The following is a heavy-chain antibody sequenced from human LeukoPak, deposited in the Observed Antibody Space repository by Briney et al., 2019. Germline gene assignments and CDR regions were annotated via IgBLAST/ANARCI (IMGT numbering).Heavy chain of an antibody. J-gene: IGHJ6*04. V-gene: IGHV4-34*01. D-gene: IGHD2-2*01. CDR2: INHSGST. Sequence: SLXXAXXXGSFSXXYWXXIRXXXXXXXXWIGEINHSGSTNYNPSLKSRVTISVDTSKSQFSLELSSVTAADTAVYYCAGLSSLVSRRDVWGKGTTVTVSS. CDR1: XGSFSXXY. CDR3: AGLSSLVSRRDV.